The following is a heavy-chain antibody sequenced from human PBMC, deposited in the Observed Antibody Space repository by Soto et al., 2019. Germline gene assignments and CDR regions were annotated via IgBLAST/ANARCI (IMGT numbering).Heavy chain of an antibody. CDR1: GYTFTSYG. D-gene: IGHD3-10*01. CDR3: ARHNYGSGSTYFDY. Sequence: ASVKVSCKASGYTFTSYGISWVRQAPGQGLEWMGWINAYNGNTNYAQKLQGRVTMTTDTSTSTAYMELRSLRSDDTAVYYCARHNYGSGSTYFDYWGQGTLVTVSS. J-gene: IGHJ4*02. CDR2: INAYNGNT. V-gene: IGHV1-18*01.